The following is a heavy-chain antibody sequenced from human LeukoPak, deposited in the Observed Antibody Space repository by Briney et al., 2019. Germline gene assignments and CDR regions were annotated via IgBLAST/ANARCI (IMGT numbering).Heavy chain of an antibody. Sequence: PGGSLRLSCSASGFTFSAYAMYWVRQAPGKGLEYVSGISSNGGSSFYADSVKGRFTISRDNSKNTLYLQMNSLRGEDTAVYYCAKDRSSSAGLYFDYWGQGTLVTVSS. CDR2: ISSNGGSS. J-gene: IGHJ4*02. CDR1: GFTFSAYA. V-gene: IGHV3-64*04. CDR3: AKDRSSSAGLYFDY. D-gene: IGHD6-6*01.